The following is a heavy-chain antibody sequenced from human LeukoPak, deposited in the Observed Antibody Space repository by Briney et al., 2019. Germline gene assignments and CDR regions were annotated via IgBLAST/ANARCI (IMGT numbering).Heavy chain of an antibody. CDR3: ARARVGYSSSWYYRY. CDR2: IHYSGNT. Sequence: PSETLSLTCTVSGGSTSSSNFYWGWIRQPPGMGLEWIGGIHYSGNTYYNPSLKSRVTISIDTSKNQFSLKLSSVTAADTAVYYCARARVGYSSSWYYRYWGQGTLVTVSS. V-gene: IGHV4-39*01. D-gene: IGHD6-13*01. J-gene: IGHJ4*02. CDR1: GGSTSSSNFY.